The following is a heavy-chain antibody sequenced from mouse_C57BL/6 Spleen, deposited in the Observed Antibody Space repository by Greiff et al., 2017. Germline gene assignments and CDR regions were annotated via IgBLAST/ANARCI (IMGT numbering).Heavy chain of an antibody. CDR2: IYPGDGDT. Sequence: VQLQQSGPELVKPGASVKISCKASGYAFSSSWMNWVKQRPGKGLEWIGRIYPGDGDTNYNGKFKGKATLTADKSSSTAYMQLSSLTSEDSAVYFCARRGNYYGSSSHYYAMDYWGQGTSVTVSS. V-gene: IGHV1-82*01. J-gene: IGHJ4*01. CDR3: ARRGNYYGSSSHYYAMDY. D-gene: IGHD1-1*01. CDR1: GYAFSSSW.